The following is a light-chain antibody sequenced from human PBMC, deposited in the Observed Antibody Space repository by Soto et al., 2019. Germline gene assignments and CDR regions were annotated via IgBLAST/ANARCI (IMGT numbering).Light chain of an antibody. J-gene: IGKJ4*01. CDR2: KAS. CDR3: QQYVSYPLT. V-gene: IGKV1-5*03. Sequence: DIQMTQSTSTLSAFIGDRVTITFRASHSIGTWLSWYQQKPGKAPNLLISKASSLEIGVPSRFSGSGSGTEFTLTISSLQPDDVATYSCQQYVSYPLTFGGGTKVHI. CDR1: HSIGTW.